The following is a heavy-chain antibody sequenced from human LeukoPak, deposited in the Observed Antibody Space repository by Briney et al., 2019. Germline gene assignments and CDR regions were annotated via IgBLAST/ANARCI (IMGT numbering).Heavy chain of an antibody. V-gene: IGHV3-7*01. CDR1: GFTFSSYW. D-gene: IGHD6-25*01. CDR2: IKQDGSEK. Sequence: SGGSLRLSCAASGFTFSSYWMSWVRQAPGKGLEWVANIKQDGSEKYYVDSVKGRFTISRDNAKNSLYLQMNSLRAEDTAVYYCAREPPYSSGIGPDYWGQGTLVTVSS. CDR3: AREPPYSSGIGPDY. J-gene: IGHJ4*02.